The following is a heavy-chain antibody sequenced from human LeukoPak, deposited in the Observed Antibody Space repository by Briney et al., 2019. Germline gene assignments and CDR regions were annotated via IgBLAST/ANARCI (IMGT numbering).Heavy chain of an antibody. CDR3: AKGGLLGASDI. Sequence: GGTLRLSCAASGFTFSSYAMSWVRQAPGKGLEWVSAISGSGGSTYYADSVKGRFTISRDNSKNTLYLQMSSLRADDTAVYYCAKGGLLGASDIWGQGTMVTVSS. J-gene: IGHJ3*02. CDR2: ISGSGGST. V-gene: IGHV3-23*01. CDR1: GFTFSSYA.